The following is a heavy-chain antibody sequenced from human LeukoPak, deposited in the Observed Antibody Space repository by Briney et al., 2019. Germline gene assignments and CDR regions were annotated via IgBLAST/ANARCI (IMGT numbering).Heavy chain of an antibody. J-gene: IGHJ6*04. CDR1: GYSISSGYY. Sequence: KPSETLSLTCAVSGYSISSGYYWGWIRQPPGKGLEWIGSIYHSGSTYYNPSLKSRFTISVDTSKNQFSLKLSSVTAADTGVYYCAREVRDIVVVPAAMGGYYGMDVWGKGTTVTVSS. V-gene: IGHV4-38-2*01. D-gene: IGHD2-2*01. CDR3: AREVRDIVVVPAAMGGYYGMDV. CDR2: IYHSGST.